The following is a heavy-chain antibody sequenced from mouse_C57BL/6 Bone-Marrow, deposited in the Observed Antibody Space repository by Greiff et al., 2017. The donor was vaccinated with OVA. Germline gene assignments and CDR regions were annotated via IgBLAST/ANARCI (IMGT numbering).Heavy chain of an antibody. CDR2: ISDGGSYT. CDR3: ARDRGTTVVARYFDV. D-gene: IGHD1-1*01. J-gene: IGHJ1*03. CDR1: GFTFSSYA. Sequence: EVQRVESGGGLVKPGGSLKLSCAASGFTFSSYAMSWVRQTPEKRLEWVATISDGGSYTYYPDNVKGRFTISRDHAKNNLYLQMSHLKSEDTAMYYCARDRGTTVVARYFDVWGTGTTVTVSS. V-gene: IGHV5-4*01.